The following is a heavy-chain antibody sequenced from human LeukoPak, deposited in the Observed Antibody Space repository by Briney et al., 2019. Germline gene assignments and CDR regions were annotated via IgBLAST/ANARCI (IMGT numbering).Heavy chain of an antibody. CDR3: AIPGCTSTSCPFDY. J-gene: IGHJ4*02. V-gene: IGHV1-2*02. CDR2: INPNSGDT. D-gene: IGHD2-2*01. Sequence: RWASVKVSCKASGYTFTGYYMHWVRQAPGQGLEWMGWINPNSGDTKYAQKYQGRVIMTRDTSISTAYMELSRLRSDDTAVYYCAIPGCTSTSCPFDYWGQGTLVTVSS. CDR1: GYTFTGYY.